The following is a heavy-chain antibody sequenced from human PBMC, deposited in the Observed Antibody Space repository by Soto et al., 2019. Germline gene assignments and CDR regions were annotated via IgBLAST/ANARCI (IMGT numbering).Heavy chain of an antibody. CDR1: GGSISSSSYY. J-gene: IGHJ6*02. D-gene: IGHD3-3*01. CDR3: VCSYDFWSCYYTSRGMDV. Sequence: ASETLSLTCTVSGGSISSSSYYWGWIRQPPGKGLEWIGSIYYSGSTYYNPSLKSQVTISVDTSKKQFSLKLSSVTAANKAVYYCVCSYDFWSCYYTSRGMDVWGQGTTVTVSS. CDR2: IYYSGST. V-gene: IGHV4-39*01.